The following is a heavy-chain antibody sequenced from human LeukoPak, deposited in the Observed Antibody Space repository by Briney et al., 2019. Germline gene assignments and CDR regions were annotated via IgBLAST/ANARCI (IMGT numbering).Heavy chain of an antibody. CDR2: IYYSGNT. Sequence: SETLSLTCTVSDGSISSYYWSWIRQPPGKGLEWIGYIYYSGNTNYNPSLKSRVTISVDTSKNQFSLKLSSVTAADTAVYYCARVVVVAVTIDYWGQGTLVTVSS. D-gene: IGHD2-15*01. CDR1: DGSISSYY. CDR3: ARVVVVAVTIDY. J-gene: IGHJ4*02. V-gene: IGHV4-59*12.